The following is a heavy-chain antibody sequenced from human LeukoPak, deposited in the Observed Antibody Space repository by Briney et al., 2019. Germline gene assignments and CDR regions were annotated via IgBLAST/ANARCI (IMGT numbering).Heavy chain of an antibody. CDR3: ARVHGYYDILTGYYRYYFDY. J-gene: IGHJ4*02. Sequence: SETLSLTCAVYDGSFSGYYWTWIRQPPGKGLEWIGEINHSGSTNYNPPLKSRVTISVDTSKNQFSLKLTSVTAADTAVYYCARVHGYYDILTGYYRYYFDYWGQGTLVTVSS. CDR1: DGSFSGYY. D-gene: IGHD3-9*01. V-gene: IGHV4-34*01. CDR2: INHSGST.